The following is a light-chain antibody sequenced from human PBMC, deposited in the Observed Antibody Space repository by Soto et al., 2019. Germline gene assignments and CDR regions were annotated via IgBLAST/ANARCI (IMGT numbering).Light chain of an antibody. CDR1: SSDIGNNY. CDR3: GTWDSSLSVVV. J-gene: IGLJ3*02. V-gene: IGLV1-51*01. Sequence: QSVLTQPPSVSAAPGQTVTISCSGSSSDIGNNYVSWYQQLPGTAPKLRIYDNIKRPSGIPDRFSGSKSGASPTLGITGLQTGDEADYYCGTWDSSLSVVVFVGGTKLTVL. CDR2: DNI.